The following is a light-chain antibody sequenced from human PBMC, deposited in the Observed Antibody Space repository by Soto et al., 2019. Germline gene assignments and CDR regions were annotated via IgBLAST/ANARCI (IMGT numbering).Light chain of an antibody. Sequence: QAVVTQPPSVSGAPGQRVTISCTGSSSNIGATSNVYWYQQLPGAAPKLLFYDNNSRPSGVPDRFSGSKSGTSASLAITGLQAEDEADYYCQSYDFSLTAVVFGGGTKLTVL. J-gene: IGLJ2*01. V-gene: IGLV1-40*01. CDR3: QSYDFSLTAVV. CDR1: SSNIGATSN. CDR2: DNN.